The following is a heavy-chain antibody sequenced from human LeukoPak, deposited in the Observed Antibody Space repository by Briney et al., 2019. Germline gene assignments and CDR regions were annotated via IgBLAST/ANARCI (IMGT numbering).Heavy chain of an antibody. V-gene: IGHV3-30-3*01. D-gene: IGHD3-22*01. CDR1: GFTFSSYA. CDR2: ISYDGSNK. J-gene: IGHJ4*02. CDR3: ARDRDSSGPYWDY. Sequence: GGSLRLSCAASGFTFSSYAMHWVRQAPGKGLEWVAVISYDGSNKYYADSVKGRFTISRDNSKNTLYLQMNSLRAEDTAVYYCARDRDSSGPYWDYWGQGTLVTVSS.